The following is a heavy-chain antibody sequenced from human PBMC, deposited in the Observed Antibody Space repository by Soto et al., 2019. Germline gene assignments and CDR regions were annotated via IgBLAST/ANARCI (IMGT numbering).Heavy chain of an antibody. CDR2: ISGSADGT. Sequence: EVKLLESGGGLAQPGGSLRLSCVGSGFTFDSYAISWVRQAPGERLPWIAAISGSADGTDYAHSVRGRFTISRDNAMKTVHVQMDGLIVEDTAVYFCAKDTVGGYSFWSGYYSDGLDVWGQGTLVTVS. V-gene: IGHV3-23*01. D-gene: IGHD3-3*01. CDR1: GFTFDSYA. CDR3: AKDTVGGYSFWSGYYSDGLDV. J-gene: IGHJ3*01.